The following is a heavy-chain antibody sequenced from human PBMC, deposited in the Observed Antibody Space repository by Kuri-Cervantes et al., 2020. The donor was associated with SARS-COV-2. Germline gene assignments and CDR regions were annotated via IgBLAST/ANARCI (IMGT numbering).Heavy chain of an antibody. CDR1: GGSFSGFY. J-gene: IGHJ4*02. CDR3: ARGPWMGTYYFDY. D-gene: IGHD7-27*01. CDR2: ISHSGSA. V-gene: IGHV4-34*01. Sequence: SETLSLTCAVYGGSFSGFYWSWIRQPPGKGLEWIGEISHSGSANYSPSLKSRVTISVDTSKNQFSLRLSSVTAADTGVYYCARGPWMGTYYFDYWGQGTLVTVSS.